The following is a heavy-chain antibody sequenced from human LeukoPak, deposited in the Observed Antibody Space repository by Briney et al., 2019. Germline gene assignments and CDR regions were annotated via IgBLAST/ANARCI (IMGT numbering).Heavy chain of an antibody. CDR1: GSAFSIYE. J-gene: IGHJ3*02. V-gene: IGHV3-48*03. CDR3: ARDEIRSGAFDI. Sequence: GGSLRLSCAASGSAFSIYEMNWVRQAPGKGLEWVSYISSSGSTIYDADSVKGRFTISRDNAKNSLYLQMHSLRAEDTAVYYCARDEIRSGAFDIWGRGTMVTVSS. CDR2: ISSSGSTI. D-gene: IGHD3-10*01.